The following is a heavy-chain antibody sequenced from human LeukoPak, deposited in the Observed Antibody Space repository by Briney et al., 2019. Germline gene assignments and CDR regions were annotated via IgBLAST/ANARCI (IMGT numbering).Heavy chain of an antibody. CDR2: ISAYNGDR. J-gene: IGHJ4*02. CDR1: GYTFTDFG. D-gene: IGHD5-18*01. CDR3: TRDLGVDTTMIFFDY. V-gene: IGHV1-18*01. Sequence: ASVKVSCKASGYTFTDFGSSWVRQAPGQGLEWMGWISAYNGDRNYAQKFQGRVTMTTDTSTSTAYMEVRSLRSDDTAVYYCTRDLGVDTTMIFFDYWGQGSLVTVSS.